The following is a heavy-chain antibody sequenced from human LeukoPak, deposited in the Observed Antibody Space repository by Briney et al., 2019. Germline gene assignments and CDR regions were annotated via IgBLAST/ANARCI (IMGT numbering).Heavy chain of an antibody. D-gene: IGHD3-22*01. CDR2: IKTDGSEK. J-gene: IGHJ1*01. CDR3: ATYSSLNRREFQY. V-gene: IGHV3-7*01. CDR1: GFTFSNYW. Sequence: GGSLRLSCAANGFTFSNYWMGWVRQAPGKGLQWVANIKTDGSEKYYVDSVKGRFTISRDNAKNSLYLQMNSLRAEDTAVYYCATYSSLNRREFQYWGQGTLLTVSS.